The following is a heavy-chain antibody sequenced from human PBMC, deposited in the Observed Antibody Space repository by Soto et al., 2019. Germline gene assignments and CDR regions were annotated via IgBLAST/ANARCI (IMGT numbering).Heavy chain of an antibody. D-gene: IGHD2-15*01. J-gene: IGHJ6*02. CDR3: ARGGVVADTYYYYGMDV. V-gene: IGHV1-18*04. CDR1: GYTFTSYG. CDR2: ISAYNGNT. Sequence: ASVKVSCTASGYTFTSYGISWVRHAPGQGLEWMGWISAYNGNTNYAQKLAGRVTMTTATSTSTAYMELRSLRSDETAVYYCARGGVVADTYYYYGMDVWGQGTTVTVSS.